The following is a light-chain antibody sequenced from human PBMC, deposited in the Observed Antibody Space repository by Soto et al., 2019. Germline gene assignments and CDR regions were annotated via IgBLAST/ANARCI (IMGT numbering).Light chain of an antibody. CDR1: SSNIGAGYD. V-gene: IGLV1-40*01. CDR3: QSYESSLSGWI. J-gene: IGLJ2*01. Sequence: QAVVTQPPSMSGAPGQGVTISCTGSSSNIGAGYDVHWYQQVPGTAPKLLIYGNTNRPSGVPDRFSASKSGTSASLAISELQAEDEADYYCQSYESSLSGWIFGGGTKLTVL. CDR2: GNT.